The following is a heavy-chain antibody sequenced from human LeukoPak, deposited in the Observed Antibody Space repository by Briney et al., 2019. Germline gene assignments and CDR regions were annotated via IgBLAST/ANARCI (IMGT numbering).Heavy chain of an antibody. V-gene: IGHV1-2*02. Sequence: ASVKVSCKASGYTFTGYYMHWVRQAPGHGLDWMGWLNPNSGGTKYAQKFQGRVTMIRDTSISTAYMELSRLRSDDTAVYYWARGHMVRGVMGYYYYYMDVWGKGTTVTVSS. CDR1: GYTFTGYY. J-gene: IGHJ6*03. CDR2: LNPNSGGT. CDR3: ARGHMVRGVMGYYYYYMDV. D-gene: IGHD3-10*01.